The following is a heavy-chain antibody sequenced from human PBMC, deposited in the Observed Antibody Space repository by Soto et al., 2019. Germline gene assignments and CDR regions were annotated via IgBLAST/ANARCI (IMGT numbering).Heavy chain of an antibody. J-gene: IGHJ4*02. V-gene: IGHV1-18*01. CDR1: GYTFTSYG. CDR2: ISAYNGNT. D-gene: IGHD1-1*01. Sequence: QVQLVQSGAEVKKPGASVKVSCKASGYTFTSYGISWVRQAPGQGLEWMGWISAYNGNTNYAQKLQGRATMTTDTSTSTAYMELRSLRAADTAVYYCARDLRYNWNDEGGFDYWGQGTLVTVSS. CDR3: ARDLRYNWNDEGGFDY.